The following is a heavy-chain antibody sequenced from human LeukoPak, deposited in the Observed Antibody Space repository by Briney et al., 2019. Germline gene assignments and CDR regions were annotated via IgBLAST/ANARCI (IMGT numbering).Heavy chain of an antibody. D-gene: IGHD2-8*01. CDR1: GIKFTDHW. J-gene: IGHJ4*02. CDR3: ATWVQEWSLDY. V-gene: IGHV3-7*01. Sequence: GSLRLSWLGSGIKFTDHWTGWVRPASGEGLEWVANIKGDGSEKYYADSVKGRFTISKNNALNSLFLQLSSLRAEDTAVYYCATWVQEWSLDYWGQGTLVTVSS. CDR2: IKGDGSEK.